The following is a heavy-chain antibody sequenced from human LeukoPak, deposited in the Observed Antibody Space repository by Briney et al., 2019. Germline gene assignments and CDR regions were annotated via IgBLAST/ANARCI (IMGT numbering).Heavy chain of an antibody. CDR1: GGSFSGYY. J-gene: IGHJ6*02. V-gene: IGHV4-34*01. CDR3: ARAAGRYYYGMDV. Sequence: SETLSLTCAVYGGSFSGYYWSWIRQPPGKGLEWIGEINHSGSTNYNPSLKSRVTISVDTSKNQFSLKLSSVTAADTAVYYCARAAGRYYYGMDVWGQGTTVTVSS. CDR2: INHSGST.